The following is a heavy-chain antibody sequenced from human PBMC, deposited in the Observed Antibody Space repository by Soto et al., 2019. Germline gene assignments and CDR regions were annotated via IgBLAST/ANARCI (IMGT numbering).Heavy chain of an antibody. J-gene: IGHJ3*02. CDR3: ARPITTKVVDTDAFDI. V-gene: IGHV5-51*01. CDR2: IYPGDSDT. Sequence: PGESLKISCKGSGYSFTSYWIGWVRQMPGKGLEWMGIIYPGDSDTRYSPSFQGQVTISADKSISTAYLQWSSLKASDTAMYYCARPITTKVVDTDAFDIWGQGTMVTVTS. CDR1: GYSFTSYW. D-gene: IGHD3-22*01.